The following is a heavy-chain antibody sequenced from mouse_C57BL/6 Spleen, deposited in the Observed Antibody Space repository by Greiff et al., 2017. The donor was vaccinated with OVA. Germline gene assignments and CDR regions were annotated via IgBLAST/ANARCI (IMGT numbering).Heavy chain of an antibody. D-gene: IGHD4-1*01. CDR1: GYTFTSYW. V-gene: IGHV1-55*01. J-gene: IGHJ4*01. CDR2: IYPGSGSN. Sequence: QVQLQQPGAELVKPGASVKMSCKASGYTFTSYWITWVKQRPGQGLEWIGDIYPGSGSNNYNEQFKSKATLTVDTSSSTAYMQHSSLTSEDSAVYYWARLGRSMDYWGQGTSVTVSS. CDR3: ARLGRSMDY.